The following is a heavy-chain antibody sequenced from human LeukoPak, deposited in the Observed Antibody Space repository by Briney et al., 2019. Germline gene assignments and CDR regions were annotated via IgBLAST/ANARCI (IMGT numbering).Heavy chain of an antibody. J-gene: IGHJ6*02. Sequence: PGGSLRLSCAASGFTFSSYEMHWVRQAPGKGLEWISYISSSGSISYADSVKGRFTISRDNAKNSLYLQMNSLRVEDTAVYYCARGREHYYGMDVWGQGTTVTVSS. CDR3: ARGREHYYGMDV. CDR1: GFTFSSYE. D-gene: IGHD1-26*01. V-gene: IGHV3-48*03. CDR2: ISSSGSI.